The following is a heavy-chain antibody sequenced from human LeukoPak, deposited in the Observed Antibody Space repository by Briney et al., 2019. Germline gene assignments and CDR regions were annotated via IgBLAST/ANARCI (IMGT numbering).Heavy chain of an antibody. CDR2: INHSGST. CDR1: GASLGGYY. J-gene: IGHJ4*02. D-gene: IGHD2-15*01. V-gene: IGHV4-34*01. CDR3: ARRVVIAALGY. Sequence: SETLSLTCTVYGASLGGYYWSWIRQPPGKGLEWIGEINHSGSTNYNPSLKSRGTISVDTTKNQFSLKLTSVTAADTAVYYCARRVVIAALGYWGQGNLVTVSS.